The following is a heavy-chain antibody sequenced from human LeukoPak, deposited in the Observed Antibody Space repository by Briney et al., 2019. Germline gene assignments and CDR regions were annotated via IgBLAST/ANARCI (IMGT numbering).Heavy chain of an antibody. CDR3: ASGITGTDLDY. V-gene: IGHV4-59*01. CDR1: GGSISSYY. CDR2: IYYSGST. Sequence: PSETLSLTCTVSGGSISSYYWSWIRQPPGKGLEWIGYIYYSGSTNYNPSLKSRVTISVDTSKNQFPLKLSSVTAADTAVYYCASGITGTDLDYWGQGTLVTVSS. D-gene: IGHD1-7*01. J-gene: IGHJ4*02.